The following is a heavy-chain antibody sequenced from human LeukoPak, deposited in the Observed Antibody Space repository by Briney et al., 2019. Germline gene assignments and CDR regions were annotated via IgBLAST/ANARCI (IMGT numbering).Heavy chain of an antibody. D-gene: IGHD1-26*01. CDR1: GGSISSYY. Sequence: SETLSLTCTVSGGSISSYYWCWIRQPPGQGLEWIGYIYYSGYTNYNPSLKSRVTISVDTSKNQFCLKMSSVTAADTAVYYCGRDLGGNYGMDVWGQGTTVTVSS. CDR2: IYYSGYT. J-gene: IGHJ6*02. V-gene: IGHV4-59*01. CDR3: GRDLGGNYGMDV.